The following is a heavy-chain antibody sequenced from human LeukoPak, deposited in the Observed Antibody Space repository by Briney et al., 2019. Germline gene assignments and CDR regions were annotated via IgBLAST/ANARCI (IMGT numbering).Heavy chain of an antibody. D-gene: IGHD2-15*01. CDR1: GYTFTSYG. CDR3: ARVPRGGCSGGSCHFDY. V-gene: IGHV1-18*01. J-gene: IGHJ4*02. Sequence: ASVKVSCKASGYTFTSYGISWVRQAPGQGLEWMGWISAYNGNTNYAQKLQGRVTMTTDTSTSTAYMELRSLRSDDTAVYYCARVPRGGCSGGSCHFDYWGQGTLVTVSS. CDR2: ISAYNGNT.